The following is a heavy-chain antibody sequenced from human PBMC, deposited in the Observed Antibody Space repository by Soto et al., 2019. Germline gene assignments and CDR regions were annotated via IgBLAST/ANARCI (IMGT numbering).Heavy chain of an antibody. J-gene: IGHJ6*02. CDR3: ARGSCSSTSCHYCYYYGMDV. CDR1: GGSFSGYY. CDR2: INHSGST. Sequence: QVQLQQWGAGLLKPSETLSLTCAVYGGSFSGYYWSWIRQPPGKGLEWIGEINHSGSTNYNPSLKSRVTISVDTSKNQFSLKLSSVTAADTAVYYCARGSCSSTSCHYCYYYGMDVWGQGTTVTVSS. V-gene: IGHV4-34*01. D-gene: IGHD2-2*01.